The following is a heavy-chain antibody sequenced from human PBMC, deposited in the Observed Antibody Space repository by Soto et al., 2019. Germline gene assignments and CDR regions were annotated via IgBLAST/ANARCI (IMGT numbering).Heavy chain of an antibody. V-gene: IGHV4-4*02. CDR2: IYHSGST. CDR3: AGSLVGASNGPLGY. D-gene: IGHD1-26*01. J-gene: IGHJ4*02. Sequence: PSETLSLTCAVSGGSISSSNWWSWVRQPPGKGLEWIGEIYHSGSTNYNPSLKSRVTISVDKSKNQFSLKLSSVTAADTAVYYCAGSLVGASNGPLGYWGQGILVAVSA. CDR1: GGSISSSNW.